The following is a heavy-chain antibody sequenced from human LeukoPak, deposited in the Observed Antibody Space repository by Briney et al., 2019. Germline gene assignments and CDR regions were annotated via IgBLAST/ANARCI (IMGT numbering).Heavy chain of an antibody. J-gene: IGHJ4*02. CDR3: AKDPQYYYDSSGYSFDY. CDR2: ISGSGGST. V-gene: IGHV3-23*01. CDR1: GFTFSSYA. D-gene: IGHD3-22*01. Sequence: PGGSLSLSCAASGFTFSSYAMSWVRQAPGKGLEWVSAISGSGGSTYYADSVKGRFTISRDNSKNTLYLQMNSLRAEDTAVYYCAKDPQYYYDSSGYSFDYWGQGTLVTVSS.